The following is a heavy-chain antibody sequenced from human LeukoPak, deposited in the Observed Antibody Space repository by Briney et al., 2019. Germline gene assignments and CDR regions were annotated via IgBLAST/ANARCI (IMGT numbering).Heavy chain of an antibody. CDR3: ASSTRYYYDSSGYYYNY. J-gene: IGHJ4*02. V-gene: IGHV3-53*01. Sequence: GGSLRLSCAASGFTVSSNYMSWVRRAPGKGLEWVSVIYSGGSTYYADSVKGRFTISRDNSKNTLYLQMNSLRAEDTAVYYCASSTRYYYDSSGYYYNYWGQGTLVTVSS. CDR1: GFTVSSNY. D-gene: IGHD3-22*01. CDR2: IYSGGST.